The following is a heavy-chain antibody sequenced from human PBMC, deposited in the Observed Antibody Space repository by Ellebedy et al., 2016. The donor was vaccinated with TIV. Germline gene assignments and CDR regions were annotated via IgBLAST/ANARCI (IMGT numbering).Heavy chain of an antibody. J-gene: IGHJ6*02. CDR2: IIPIFGTA. Sequence: SVKVSXXASGGTFSSYAISWVRQAPGQGLEWMGGIIPIFGTANYAQKFQGRVTITADESTSTAYMELSSLRSEDTAVYYCAAMITFGLPLRYGMDVWGQGTTVTVSS. CDR1: GGTFSSYA. V-gene: IGHV1-69*13. D-gene: IGHD3-16*01. CDR3: AAMITFGLPLRYGMDV.